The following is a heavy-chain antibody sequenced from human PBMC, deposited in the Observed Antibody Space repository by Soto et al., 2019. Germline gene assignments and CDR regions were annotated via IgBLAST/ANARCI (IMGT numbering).Heavy chain of an antibody. J-gene: IGHJ5*02. CDR1: GGSISSSSYY. CDR2: IYHSGST. D-gene: IGHD3-3*01. V-gene: IGHV4-39*07. Sequence: SETLSLTCTVSGGSISSSSYYWGWIRQPPGKGLEWIGSIYHSGSTYYNPSLKSRVTISVDTSKNQFSLKLSSVTAADAAVYYCARAAYPLRSTGGWFDPWGQGTLVTVSS. CDR3: ARAAYPLRSTGGWFDP.